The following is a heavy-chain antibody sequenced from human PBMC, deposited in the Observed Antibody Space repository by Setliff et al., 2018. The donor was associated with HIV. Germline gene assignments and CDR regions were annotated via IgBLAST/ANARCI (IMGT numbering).Heavy chain of an antibody. V-gene: IGHV4-39*01. D-gene: IGHD6-13*01. J-gene: IGHJ6*03. CDR2: IYYSGST. Sequence: SETLSLTCTVSGGSISSSDYYWGWLRQPPGKGLEWIGTIYYSGSTYSNPSLKSRVTMSVDTSKNQFSLKLTSVTAADTGVYYCARHRDPPGSSSWIYYYYYMDVWGKGTTVTVSS. CDR1: GGSISSSDYY. CDR3: ARHRDPPGSSSWIYYYYYMDV.